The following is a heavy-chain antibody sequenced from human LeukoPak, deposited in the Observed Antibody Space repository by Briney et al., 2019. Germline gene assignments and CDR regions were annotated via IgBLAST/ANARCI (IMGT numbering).Heavy chain of an antibody. V-gene: IGHV3-11*01. J-gene: IGHJ6*03. CDR3: ARDPLGYYMDV. Sequence: PGGSLRLSCAASGFTFNDYYMSWIRQAPGKGLEWVSYISSSGSTIYYEDSVKGRFTMSRDNAKNSLYLQMNSLRSDDTAVYYCARDPLGYYMDVWGKGTTVTVSS. D-gene: IGHD3-16*02. CDR2: ISSSGSTI. CDR1: GFTFNDYY.